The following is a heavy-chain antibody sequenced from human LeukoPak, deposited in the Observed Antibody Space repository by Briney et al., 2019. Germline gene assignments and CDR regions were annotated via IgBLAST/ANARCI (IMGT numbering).Heavy chain of an antibody. D-gene: IGHD3-22*01. J-gene: IGHJ6*02. Sequence: ASVKVSCKVSGYTLTELSMHWVRQAPGKGLEWMGGFDPEDGETIYAQKFQGRVTMTEDTSTDTAYMALSSLRSEDTAVYYCATEGHYYYDTHYGMDVWGQGTTVTVSS. CDR3: ATEGHYYYDTHYGMDV. CDR2: FDPEDGET. V-gene: IGHV1-24*01. CDR1: GYTLTELS.